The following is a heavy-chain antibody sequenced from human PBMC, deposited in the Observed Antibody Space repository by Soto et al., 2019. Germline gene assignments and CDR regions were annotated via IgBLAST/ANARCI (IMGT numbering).Heavy chain of an antibody. J-gene: IGHJ6*02. CDR2: IWYDGSNK. V-gene: IGHV3-33*01. Sequence: QVQLVESGGGVVQPGRSLRLSCAASGFTFSSYGMHWVRQAPGKGLEWVAVIWYDGSNKYYADSVKGRFTISRDNSKNTLYLQMNRLRAEATAVYYCARRAVVVTANYYYYGMDVWGQGTTVTVSS. CDR3: ARRAVVVTANYYYYGMDV. D-gene: IGHD2-21*02. CDR1: GFTFSSYG.